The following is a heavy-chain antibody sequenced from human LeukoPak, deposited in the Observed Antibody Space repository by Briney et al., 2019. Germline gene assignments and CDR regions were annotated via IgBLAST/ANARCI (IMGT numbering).Heavy chain of an antibody. CDR3: ARTRRPGIAVAGYNWFDP. J-gene: IGHJ5*02. CDR2: INPSGGST. V-gene: IGHV1-46*01. D-gene: IGHD6-19*01. CDR1: GYTFTSYY. Sequence: ASVEVSCKASGYTFTSYYMHWVRQAPGQGLEWMGIINPSGGSTSHAQKFQGRVTMTRDTSTSTVYMELSSLRSEDTAVYYCARTRRPGIAVAGYNWFDPWGQGTLVTVSS.